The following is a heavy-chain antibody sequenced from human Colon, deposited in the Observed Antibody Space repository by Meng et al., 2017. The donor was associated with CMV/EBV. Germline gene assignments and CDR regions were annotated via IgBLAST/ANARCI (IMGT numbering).Heavy chain of an antibody. CDR2: IKEDGSEK. CDR3: ARDDAGATSWRFYFDY. V-gene: IGHV3-7*01. CDR1: GFSVSSNY. D-gene: IGHD5-24*01. J-gene: IGHJ4*02. Sequence: ESLKISCAASGFSVSSNYMNWVRQAPGKGMEWVANIKEDGSEKYYVDSVKGRFTISRDNAKNSLYLQMNSLRAEDTAVYYCARDDAGATSWRFYFDYWGQGTLVTVSS.